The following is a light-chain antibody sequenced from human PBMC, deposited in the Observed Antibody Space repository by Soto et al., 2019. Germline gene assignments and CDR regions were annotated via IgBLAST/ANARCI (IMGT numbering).Light chain of an antibody. J-gene: IGKJ5*01. CDR3: QHYDNWSA. Sequence: EILMTQSPARLSVSPGETATLSCRSSQSVSSNLAWYQQKPGQAPRLLISGGFTRATGIPARFSGRGSGTEFTLNISSLEFEDSAVYYCQHYDNWSAFGQGTRLEIK. CDR2: GGF. CDR1: QSVSSN. V-gene: IGKV3-15*01.